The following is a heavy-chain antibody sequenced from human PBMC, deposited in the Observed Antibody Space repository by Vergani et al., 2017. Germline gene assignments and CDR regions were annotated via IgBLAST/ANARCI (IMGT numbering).Heavy chain of an antibody. J-gene: IGHJ3*02. CDR1: GYSFTSYW. V-gene: IGHV5-51*01. D-gene: IGHD5-18*01. CDR2: IYPGDSDT. CDR3: ARISKRVGGYRYEVDAFDI. Sequence: EVQLVQSGAEVKKPGESLKISCKGSGYSFTSYWIGWVRQMPGKGLEWMGIIYPGDSDTRYSPSFQGQVTISADKASSTAYLKWSSLKASDTAMYYCARISKRVGGYRYEVDAFDIWGQGTMVTVSS.